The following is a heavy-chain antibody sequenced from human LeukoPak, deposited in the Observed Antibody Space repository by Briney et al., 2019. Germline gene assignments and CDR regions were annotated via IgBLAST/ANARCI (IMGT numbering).Heavy chain of an antibody. CDR1: GFTFDDYA. D-gene: IGHD2-15*01. CDR2: ISGDGGST. J-gene: IGHJ4*02. V-gene: IGHV3-43*02. Sequence: PGGSLRLSCAASGFTFDDYAMHWVRQAPGKGLEWVSLISGDGGSTYYADSVKGRFTISRDNSKNSLYLQMNSLRTEDTALYYCAKDTGYCSGGSCYPLDYRGQGTLVTVSS. CDR3: AKDTGYCSGGSCYPLDY.